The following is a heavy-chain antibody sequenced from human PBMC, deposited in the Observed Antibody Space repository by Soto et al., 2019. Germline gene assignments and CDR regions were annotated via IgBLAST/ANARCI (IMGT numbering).Heavy chain of an antibody. CDR3: ARSRVSTPRLEDPFDI. CDR2: IYPGDSDS. J-gene: IGHJ3*02. D-gene: IGHD5-12*01. CDR1: GYSFPTYC. Sequence: PGESVKISCKGSGYSFPTYCLAWVRQTPWRGLEYMGIIYPGDSDSRYSPAFQGQVTISADKSINTAYLQWTSLKASDTAIYYCARSRVSTPRLEDPFDIWGQGTMVTVSS. V-gene: IGHV5-51*01.